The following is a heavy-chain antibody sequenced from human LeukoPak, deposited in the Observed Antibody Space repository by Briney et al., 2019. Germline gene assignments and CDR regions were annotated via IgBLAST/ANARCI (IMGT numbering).Heavy chain of an antibody. CDR3: ARVGLYCSGGSCHDY. D-gene: IGHD2-15*01. V-gene: IGHV4-61*02. Sequence: SQTLSLTCTVSGGSISSGSYYWSWIRQPAGKGLEWIGRIYTSGSTNYNPSLKSRVTISVDTSKNQFSLKLSSVTAADTAVYYCARVGLYCSGGSCHDYWGQGTLVTVSS. J-gene: IGHJ4*02. CDR1: GGSISSGSYY. CDR2: IYTSGST.